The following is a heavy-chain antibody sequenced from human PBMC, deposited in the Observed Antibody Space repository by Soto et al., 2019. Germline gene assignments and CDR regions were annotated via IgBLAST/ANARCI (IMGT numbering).Heavy chain of an antibody. Sequence: QVQLVQPGAEVKKPGASVKLSCTASGYTLTSFYIHWVRQDPGQGLEWMGIINPNGGSTNYAHNFQGRVTMTRDTSTSTVYMDLSSLRSEDTAVYYCARGLASGDYWGQGTLVTVSS. CDR1: GYTLTSFY. J-gene: IGHJ4*02. D-gene: IGHD6-6*01. CDR2: INPNGGST. V-gene: IGHV1-46*03. CDR3: ARGLASGDY.